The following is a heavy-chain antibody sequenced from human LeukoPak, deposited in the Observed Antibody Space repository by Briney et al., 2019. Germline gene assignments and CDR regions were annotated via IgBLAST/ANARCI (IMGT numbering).Heavy chain of an antibody. J-gene: IGHJ4*02. V-gene: IGHV3-21*01. D-gene: IGHD3-22*01. Sequence: KTSETLSLTCTVSGGSISSGGYYWSWIRQAPGKGLEWVSSISSSSSYIYYADSVKGRFTISRDNAKNSLYLQMNSLRAEDTAVYYCARDSYDSSGYISWGQGTLVTVSS. CDR3: ARDSYDSSGYIS. CDR2: ISSSSSYI. CDR1: GGSISSGGYY.